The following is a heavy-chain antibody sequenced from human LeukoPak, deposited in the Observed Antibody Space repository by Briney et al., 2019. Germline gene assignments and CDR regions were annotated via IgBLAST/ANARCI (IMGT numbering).Heavy chain of an antibody. CDR3: ARDNSFDY. V-gene: IGHV3-53*01. J-gene: IGHJ4*02. CDR2: SGGST. Sequence: SGGSTYYADSVKGRFTISRDNSKNTLYLQMNSRRAEDTAVYYCARDNSFDYWGQGTLVTVSS.